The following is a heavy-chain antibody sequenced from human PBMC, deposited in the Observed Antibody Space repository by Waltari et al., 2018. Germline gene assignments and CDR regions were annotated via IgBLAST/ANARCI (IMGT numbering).Heavy chain of an antibody. CDR3: ARAYASGDDAFDL. CDR2: VYPGDSDT. CDR1: GYRFTTYW. V-gene: IGHV5-51*01. J-gene: IGHJ3*01. Sequence: EVQLVQSGAEVKKPGESLKISCKGSGYRFTTYWIGWVRQMPGNGLEWMGFVYPGDSDTRYSQSFQGQVTISADKSISTAYMQWSSLRASDTAMYYCARAYASGDDAFDLWGQGTVVTVSS. D-gene: IGHD2-2*01.